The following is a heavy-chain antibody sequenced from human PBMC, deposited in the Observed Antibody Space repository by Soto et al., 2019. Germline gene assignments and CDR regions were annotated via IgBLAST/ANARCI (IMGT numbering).Heavy chain of an antibody. CDR2: IYYSGST. V-gene: IGHV4-59*01. CDR3: ARDFGASYYGDYHAFDI. CDR1: GGSISSYY. D-gene: IGHD4-17*01. Sequence: PSETLSLTCTVSGGSISSYYWSWIRQPPGKGLEWIGYIYYSGSTNYNPSLKSRVTISVDTSKNQFSLKLSSVTAADTAVYYCARDFGASYYGDYHAFDIWGQGTMVTVSS. J-gene: IGHJ3*02.